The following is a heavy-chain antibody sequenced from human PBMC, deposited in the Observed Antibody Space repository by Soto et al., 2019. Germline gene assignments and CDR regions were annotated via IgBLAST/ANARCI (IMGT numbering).Heavy chain of an antibody. CDR3: AIVETYGSLNWFDP. Sequence: GASVKVSCKASGYSFTNNDVSWVRQATGQGLEWMGWMNPGSGDTGYAQKFQGRVTMTRDISIATAYMELSSLRSDDTAIYYCAIVETYGSLNWFDPLGQRPLATV. CDR1: GYSFTNND. CDR2: MNPGSGDT. D-gene: IGHD3-10*01. V-gene: IGHV1-8*01. J-gene: IGHJ5*02.